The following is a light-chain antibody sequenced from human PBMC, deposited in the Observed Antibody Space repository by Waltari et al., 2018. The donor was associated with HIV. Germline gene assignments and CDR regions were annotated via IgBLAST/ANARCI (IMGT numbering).Light chain of an antibody. CDR3: QSYDASLSGVI. J-gene: IGLJ2*01. V-gene: IGLV1-40*01. CDR2: GNS. CDR1: RPTIGAGFD. Sequence: QSVLTQPPSVSGAPGQRVTISCTGSRPTIGAGFDVHWYQQLPGTAPKLLIYGNSNRPSGVPDRFSGSKSGTSASLAITGLQAEDEADYYCQSYDASLSGVIFGGGTELTVL.